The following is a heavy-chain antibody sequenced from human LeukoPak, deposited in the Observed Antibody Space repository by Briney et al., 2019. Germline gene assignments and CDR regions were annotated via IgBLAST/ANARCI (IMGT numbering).Heavy chain of an antibody. CDR3: AKDLESYSTGWSFDC. J-gene: IGHJ4*02. CDR2: INSDVSST. V-gene: IGHV3-74*01. CDR1: GFTFSSYW. Sequence: GGSLRLSCAASGFTFSSYWMHWVRQAPGKGLVWVSRINSDVSSTSYADSVKGRFTISRDNSKNTLYLQMNSLRAEDTAVYYCAKDLESYSTGWSFDCWGQGTLVTVSS. D-gene: IGHD6-19*01.